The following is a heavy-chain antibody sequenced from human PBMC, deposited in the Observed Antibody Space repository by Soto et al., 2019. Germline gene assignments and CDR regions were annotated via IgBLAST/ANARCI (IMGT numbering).Heavy chain of an antibody. CDR2: ISASGGTT. J-gene: IGHJ4*02. CDR3: ARFVPLDY. Sequence: GSLRLSCAASEFTFSTYAIHWVRQAPGKGLEWVSAISASGGTTYYADSVKGRFTISRDNSKNTVYLQINSLRAEDTAVYYCARFVPLDYWGQGTLATVSS. CDR1: EFTFSTYA. D-gene: IGHD6-6*01. V-gene: IGHV3-23*01.